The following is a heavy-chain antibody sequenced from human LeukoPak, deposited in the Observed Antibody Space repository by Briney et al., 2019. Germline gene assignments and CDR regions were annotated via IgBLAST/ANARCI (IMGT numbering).Heavy chain of an antibody. CDR1: GYTFTSYD. CDR3: AREAAAPGENYFDY. CDR2: INPNSGGT. J-gene: IGHJ4*02. Sequence: ASVKVSCKASGYTFTSYDINWVRQATGQGLEWMGWINPNSGGTNYAQKFQGRVTMTRDMSISTAYMELSRLRSDDTAVYYCAREAAAPGENYFDYWGQGTLVTVSS. V-gene: IGHV1-2*02. D-gene: IGHD6-13*01.